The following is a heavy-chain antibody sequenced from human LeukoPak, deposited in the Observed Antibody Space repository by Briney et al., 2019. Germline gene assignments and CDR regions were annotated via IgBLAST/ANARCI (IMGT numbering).Heavy chain of an antibody. V-gene: IGHV3-30*02. CDR2: IRYDGSNK. Sequence: PGGSLRLSCAASGFTFSSYGMHWVRQAPGKGLEWVAFIRYDGSNKYYADSVKGRFTISRDNSKNTLYLQMNSLRAEDTAVYYCAKLGIAAAAGGEAFDYWGQGTLVTVSS. CDR1: GFTFSSYG. D-gene: IGHD6-13*01. J-gene: IGHJ4*02. CDR3: AKLGIAAAAGGEAFDY.